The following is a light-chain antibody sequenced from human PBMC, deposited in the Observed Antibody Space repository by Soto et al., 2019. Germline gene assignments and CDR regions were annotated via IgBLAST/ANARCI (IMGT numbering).Light chain of an antibody. CDR3: QQYSISPPLT. CDR2: GAS. CDR1: RSVGTF. Sequence: EIVLTQSPGTLSLSPGERATLSCRASRSVGTFLAWYQQKPGQAPRLLIYGASSRATVIPDRFSGSGSGTDFTLTISRLEPEDFAVYYCQQYSISPPLTFGGGTKVDIK. V-gene: IGKV3-20*01. J-gene: IGKJ4*01.